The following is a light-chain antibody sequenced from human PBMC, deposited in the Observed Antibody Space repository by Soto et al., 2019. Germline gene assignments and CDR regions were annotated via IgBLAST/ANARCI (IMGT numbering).Light chain of an antibody. CDR2: GAS. CDR3: QQYNSWPPVT. Sequence: EIVLTQSPGTLSLSPGERATLSCRASQSVSSSYLAWYQQKPGQAPRLLIYGASSRATGIPDRFSGSGSGTDFTLAISSLQSEDFAVYYCQQYNSWPPVTFGQGTKVDI. CDR1: QSVSSSY. J-gene: IGKJ1*01. V-gene: IGKV3-20*01.